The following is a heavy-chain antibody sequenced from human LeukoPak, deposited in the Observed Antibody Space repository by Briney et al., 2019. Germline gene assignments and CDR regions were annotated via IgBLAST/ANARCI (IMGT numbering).Heavy chain of an antibody. Sequence: SVKVSCKASGGTFSSYAISWVRQAPGQGLEWMGGIIPVFGTANYAQKFQGRVTITTDESTSTAYMELSSLRSEDTAVYYCARGAVPAATVDYWGQGTLVTVSS. CDR3: ARGAVPAATVDY. J-gene: IGHJ4*02. CDR2: IIPVFGTA. CDR1: GGTFSSYA. D-gene: IGHD2-2*01. V-gene: IGHV1-69*05.